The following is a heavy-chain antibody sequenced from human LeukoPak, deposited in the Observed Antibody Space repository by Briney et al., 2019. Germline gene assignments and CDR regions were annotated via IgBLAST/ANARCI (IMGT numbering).Heavy chain of an antibody. CDR2: IYTSGST. V-gene: IGHV4-61*02. Sequence: PSQTLSLTCTVSGGSISSGSYYWSWIRQPAGKRLECIGRIYTSGSTNYNPSLKSRVTISVDTSKNQFSLKLSSVTAADTAVYYCARDYGALDNWGQGTLVTVSS. J-gene: IGHJ4*02. CDR3: ARDYGALDN. D-gene: IGHD4-17*01. CDR1: GGSISSGSYY.